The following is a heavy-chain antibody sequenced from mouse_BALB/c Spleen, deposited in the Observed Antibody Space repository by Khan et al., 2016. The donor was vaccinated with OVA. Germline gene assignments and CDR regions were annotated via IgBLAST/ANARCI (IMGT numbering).Heavy chain of an antibody. CDR1: GYTFTDYN. Sequence: VQLKQSGPELVKPGASVKISCKASGYTFTDYNMDWVKQSHGKSLEWIGYIYPNNGGTGYNQKFKTKAALTVDISSSTADMELRSLTPEDSAVYYCARAGYGSFAYWGQGTLVTVSA. J-gene: IGHJ3*01. CDR3: ARAGYGSFAY. CDR2: IYPNNGGT. D-gene: IGHD1-2*01. V-gene: IGHV1S29*02.